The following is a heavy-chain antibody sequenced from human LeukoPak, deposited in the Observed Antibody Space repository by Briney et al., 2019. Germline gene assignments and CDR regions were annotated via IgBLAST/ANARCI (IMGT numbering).Heavy chain of an antibody. D-gene: IGHD5-18*01. J-gene: IGHJ4*02. CDR1: GFTFSSYA. Sequence: PGGSLRLSCAASGFTFSSYAMHWVRQAPGKGLEYVSAISRNGGSTYYANSVKGRFTISRDNSKNTLYLQMGGLRAEDMAVYYCARVGDVDTFDYWGQGTLVTVSS. V-gene: IGHV3-64*01. CDR2: ISRNGGST. CDR3: ARVGDVDTFDY.